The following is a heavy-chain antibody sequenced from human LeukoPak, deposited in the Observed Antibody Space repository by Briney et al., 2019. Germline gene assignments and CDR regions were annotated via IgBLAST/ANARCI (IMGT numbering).Heavy chain of an antibody. V-gene: IGHV4-4*07. D-gene: IGHD3-22*01. CDR3: ARDRYYYDSSARYFDY. Sequence: PSETLSLTCTVSGGSISSYYWSWIRQPAGRGLEWIGHIYTSGSTNYNPSLKSQVTMSVDTSKNQFSLKLSSVTAADTAVYYCARDRYYYDSSARYFDYWGQGTLVTVSS. J-gene: IGHJ4*02. CDR1: GGSISSYY. CDR2: IYTSGST.